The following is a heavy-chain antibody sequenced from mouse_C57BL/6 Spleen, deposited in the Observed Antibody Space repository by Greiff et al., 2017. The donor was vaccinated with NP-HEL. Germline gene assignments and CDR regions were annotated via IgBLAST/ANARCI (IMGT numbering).Heavy chain of an antibody. CDR3: ARMGVRSWYFDV. CDR2: ISSGSSTI. V-gene: IGHV5-17*01. D-gene: IGHD2-14*01. Sequence: EVRLVESGGGLVKPGGSLKLSCAASGFTFSDYGMHWVRQAPEKGLEWVAYISSGSSTIYYADTVKGRFTISRDNAKNTLFLQMTSLRSEDTAMYYCARMGVRSWYFDVWGTGTTVTVSS. J-gene: IGHJ1*03. CDR1: GFTFSDYG.